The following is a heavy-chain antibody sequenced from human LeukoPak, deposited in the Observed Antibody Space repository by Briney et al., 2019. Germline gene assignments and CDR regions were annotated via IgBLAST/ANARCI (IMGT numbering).Heavy chain of an antibody. D-gene: IGHD1-26*01. J-gene: IGHJ4*02. CDR1: GCAISSYY. CDR3: ASFVQMAGAYYFDY. V-gene: IGHV4-59*01. CDR2: IYYSGST. Sequence: SEALSLTCSVSGCAISSYYWSWIRHPPGKGLEWIGDIYYSGSTNYNPSLKSRVTISVDTSKNQFSLKLSSVTAADTAVYYCASFVQMAGAYYFDYWGQGTLVTVSS.